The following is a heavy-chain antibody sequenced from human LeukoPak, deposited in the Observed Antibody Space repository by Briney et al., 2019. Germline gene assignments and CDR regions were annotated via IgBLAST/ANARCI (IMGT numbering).Heavy chain of an antibody. Sequence: GGSLRLSCTASGFAFSSYAMSWVRQAPGKGLEWVSSISGSGNRTYYADSVKGRFTISRDNSKNTLFLQMNSLRAEDTAVYYCAKNLYCGGGSCYPSALGMDVWGQGTTVTVSS. J-gene: IGHJ6*02. CDR1: GFAFSSYA. CDR3: AKNLYCGGGSCYPSALGMDV. D-gene: IGHD2-15*01. CDR2: ISGSGNRT. V-gene: IGHV3-23*01.